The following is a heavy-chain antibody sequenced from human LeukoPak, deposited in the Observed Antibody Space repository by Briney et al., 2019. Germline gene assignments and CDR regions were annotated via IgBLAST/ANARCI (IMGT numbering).Heavy chain of an antibody. CDR3: AISQGSYYDTSGYLGGDY. Sequence: ASVKVSCKASGYTFTNYGIFWVRQAPGQGLEWMGWISAYSGNTNYAQKLQGRVTMTTETSTSAAYMELESLRSDDTAVYYCAISQGSYYDTSGYLGGDYWGQGTLVTVSS. J-gene: IGHJ4*02. V-gene: IGHV1-18*01. D-gene: IGHD3-22*01. CDR2: ISAYSGNT. CDR1: GYTFTNYG.